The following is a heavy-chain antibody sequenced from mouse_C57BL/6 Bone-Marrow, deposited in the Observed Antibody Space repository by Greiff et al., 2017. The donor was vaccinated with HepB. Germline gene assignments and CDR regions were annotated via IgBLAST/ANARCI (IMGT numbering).Heavy chain of an antibody. D-gene: IGHD2-3*01. J-gene: IGHJ4*01. V-gene: IGHV7-3*01. CDR2: IRNKANGYTT. CDR3: ARYDGYYVGLYAMDY. Sequence: EVKLMESGGGLVQPGGSLSLSCAASGFTFTDYYMSWVRQPPGKALEWLGFIRNKANGYTTESSASVKGRFTISRDNSKSILYLQMNALRAEDSATYYCARYDGYYVGLYAMDYWGQGTSVTVSS. CDR1: GFTFTDYY.